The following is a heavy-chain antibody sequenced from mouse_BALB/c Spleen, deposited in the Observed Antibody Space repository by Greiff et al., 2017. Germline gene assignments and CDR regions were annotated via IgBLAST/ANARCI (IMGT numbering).Heavy chain of an antibody. CDR2: ISNGGGST. D-gene: IGHD2-4*01. CDR1: GFTFSSYT. Sequence: EVKLVESGGGLVQPGGSLKLSCAASGFTFSSYTMSWVRQTPEKRLEWVAYISNGGGSTYYPDTVKGRFTISRDNAKNTLYLQMSSLKSEDTAMYYCARRGDYDGPFAYWGQGTLVTVSA. J-gene: IGHJ3*01. V-gene: IGHV5-12-2*01. CDR3: ARRGDYDGPFAY.